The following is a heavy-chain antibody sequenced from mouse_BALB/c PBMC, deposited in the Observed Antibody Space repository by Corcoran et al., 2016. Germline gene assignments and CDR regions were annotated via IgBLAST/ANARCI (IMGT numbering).Heavy chain of an antibody. CDR3: ARGGNYGYFDV. Sequence: EVQLQQSGPELVKPGASVKISCKASGYSFTGYYMHWVKQSHVKSLEWIGRINPYNGATSYNQNFEDKASLTVDKSSSTAYMELHSLTSEDSAVYYCARGGNYGYFDVWGAGTTVTVSS. J-gene: IGHJ1*01. CDR1: GYSFTGYY. V-gene: IGHV1-26*01. D-gene: IGHD2-1*01. CDR2: INPYNGAT.